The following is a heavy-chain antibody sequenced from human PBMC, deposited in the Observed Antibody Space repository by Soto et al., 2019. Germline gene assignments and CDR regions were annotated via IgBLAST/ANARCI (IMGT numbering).Heavy chain of an antibody. V-gene: IGHV3-74*01. CDR1: GFTFSSYW. Sequence: GGSLRLSCAASGFTFSSYWMHWVRQAPGKGLVWVSRINSDGSSTSYADSVKGRFTISRDNAKNTLYLQMNSLRAEDTAVYYCARAQVAAFYYMDVWGKGITVTVSS. CDR2: INSDGSST. D-gene: IGHD2-15*01. J-gene: IGHJ6*03. CDR3: ARAQVAAFYYMDV.